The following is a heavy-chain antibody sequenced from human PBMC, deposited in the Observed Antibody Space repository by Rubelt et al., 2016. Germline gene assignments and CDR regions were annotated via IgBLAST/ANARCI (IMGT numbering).Heavy chain of an antibody. J-gene: IGHJ5*02. V-gene: IGHV4-34*01. CDR2: INHNGST. CDR3: AGGRRYLMGSSGRCP. Sequence: QVQLQQWGAGLLKPSETLSLTCAVYGGSFSGYYWSWIRQPPGKGLEWIGEINHNGSTNYNPSLKSRVTISVKTSKNQCTLKRCAVSAADTAEYYWAGGRRYLMGSSGRCPWGQGTLVTGSA. CDR1: GGSFSGYY. D-gene: IGHD6-19*01.